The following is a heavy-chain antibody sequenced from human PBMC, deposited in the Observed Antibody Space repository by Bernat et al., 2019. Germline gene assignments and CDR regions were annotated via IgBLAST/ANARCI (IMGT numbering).Heavy chain of an antibody. J-gene: IGHJ4*02. Sequence: QEQLVESGGGVVQPGRSLRLSCAGSGVIFSSYGMHWVRQAPGKGLEWMAVISYDGSAKYYADSVKGRFTISRDNTNNMLYLQMSSLTTEDTAVYYCAKGPWERPEYWGQGTLVTVSS. D-gene: IGHD1-26*01. CDR2: ISYDGSAK. CDR3: AKGPWERPEY. V-gene: IGHV3-30*18. CDR1: GVIFSSYG.